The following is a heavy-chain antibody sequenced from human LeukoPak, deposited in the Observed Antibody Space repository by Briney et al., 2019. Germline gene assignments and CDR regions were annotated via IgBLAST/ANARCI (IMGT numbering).Heavy chain of an antibody. CDR1: EFTFSNAW. J-gene: IGHJ3*02. CDR3: AKVNQIGYSYGNAFDI. CDR2: ISGSGGST. V-gene: IGHV3-23*01. Sequence: GGSLRLSCAASEFTFSNAWMNWVRQAPGKGLEWVSAISGSGGSTYYADSVKGRFTISRDNSKNTLYLQMNSLRAEDTAVYYCAKVNQIGYSYGNAFDIWGQGTMVTVSS. D-gene: IGHD5-18*01.